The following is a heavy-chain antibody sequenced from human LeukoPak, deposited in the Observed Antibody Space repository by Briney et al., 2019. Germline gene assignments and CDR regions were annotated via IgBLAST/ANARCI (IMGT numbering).Heavy chain of an antibody. CDR1: GFIFSNYW. J-gene: IGHJ4*02. D-gene: IGHD5-12*01. CDR3: VRDGGVSGYDLLDY. Sequence: GGSLRLSCTASGFIFSNYWMTWVRQAPGKGLEWVAQINQDGSKEYYIDSVKARFSISRDNARNSLSLQLNSLRAEDTAVYYCVRDGGVSGYDLLDYWGQGTLVTVSS. V-gene: IGHV3-7*01. CDR2: INQDGSKE.